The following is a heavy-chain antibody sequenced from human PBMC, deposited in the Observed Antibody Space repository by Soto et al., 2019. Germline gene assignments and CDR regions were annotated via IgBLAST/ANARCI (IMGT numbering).Heavy chain of an antibody. J-gene: IGHJ4*02. V-gene: IGHV1-46*01. CDR1: GYTFTSYY. Sequence: GASVKVSCKASGYTFTSYYMHWVRQAPGQGLEWMGIINPSGGSTSYAQKFQGRVTMTRDTSTSTVYMELSSLRSEDTAVYYCAGDRGGGATPSYFDYWGQGTLVTVSS. CDR2: INPSGGST. CDR3: AGDRGGGATPSYFDY. D-gene: IGHD3-16*01.